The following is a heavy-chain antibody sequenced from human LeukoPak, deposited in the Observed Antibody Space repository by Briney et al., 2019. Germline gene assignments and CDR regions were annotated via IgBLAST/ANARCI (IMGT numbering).Heavy chain of an antibody. D-gene: IGHD3-10*01. J-gene: IGHJ5*02. CDR1: GGSISSGDYY. Sequence: PSETLSLTCTVSGGSISSGDYYWSWIRQPPGKGLEWIGYIYYSGSTYYNPSLKSRVTISVDTSKNQFSLKLSSVTAADTAVYYCATRGLFLWFGELYPWGQGTLVTVSS. CDR3: ATRGLFLWFGELYP. CDR2: IYYSGST. V-gene: IGHV4-30-4*01.